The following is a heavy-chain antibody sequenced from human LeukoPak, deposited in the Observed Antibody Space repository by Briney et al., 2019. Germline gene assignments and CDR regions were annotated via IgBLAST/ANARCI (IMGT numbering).Heavy chain of an antibody. CDR1: GFTYSNYA. J-gene: IGHJ6*03. CDR2: ISGSGVST. V-gene: IGHV3-23*01. CDR3: AKGSTFYYDSSVYYFYIDV. Sequence: PGGSLRLSCAASGFTYSNYAMSWVRQAPGTGLEWVSFISGSGVSTSYADSVKGKFIISRDNSRNTLYLQMDSLRSEDTAVYYCAKGSTFYYDSSVYYFYIDVWGKGTTVTVSS. D-gene: IGHD3-22*01.